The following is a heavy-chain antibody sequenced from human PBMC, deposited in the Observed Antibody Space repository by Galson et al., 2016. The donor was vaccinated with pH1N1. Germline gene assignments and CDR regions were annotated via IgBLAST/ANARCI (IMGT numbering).Heavy chain of an antibody. D-gene: IGHD2-2*01. CDR2: INTNTGNP. J-gene: IGHJ6*02. CDR1: GYTFTSNS. V-gene: IGHV7-4-1*04. Sequence: SVKVSCKASGYTFTSNSMNWVRQAPGQGLEWMGWINTNTGNPTYAQGFTGRFVFSLDTSVSMAYLQISSLKAEDTAVYYCARSYCSNTSCYGGSYYYYGMDVWGQGTLVTVSS. CDR3: ARSYCSNTSCYGGSYYYYGMDV.